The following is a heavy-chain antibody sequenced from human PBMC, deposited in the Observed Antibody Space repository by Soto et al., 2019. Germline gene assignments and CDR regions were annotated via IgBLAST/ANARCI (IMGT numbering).Heavy chain of an antibody. J-gene: IGHJ6*02. D-gene: IGHD1-26*01. CDR1: GFTFSNYA. V-gene: IGHV3-23*01. Sequence: GGSLRLSCAASGFTFSNYAISWVRQAPGKGLEWVSSISGSGGSTYYADSVKGRFTISRDNSKNTLYLQMNSLRAEDTAVYYCATYSGNYERYGVYYGMDVWGQGTTVTSP. CDR3: ATYSGNYERYGVYYGMDV. CDR2: ISGSGGST.